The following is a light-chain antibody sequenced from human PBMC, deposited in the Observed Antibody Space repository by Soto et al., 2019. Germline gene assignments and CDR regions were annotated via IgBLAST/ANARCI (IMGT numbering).Light chain of an antibody. CDR3: MQGTHWPWT. Sequence: DVVMTQSPLSLPVTLGQPASISCRSSQSLMHSDGNTYLNWFQQRPGQSPRRLIYEVSDRDSGVPERFSGSGSGTDFTLKISRVEAEDVGVYYCMQGTHWPWTFGQGNEVEIK. J-gene: IGKJ1*01. V-gene: IGKV2-30*02. CDR2: EVS. CDR1: QSLMHSDGNTY.